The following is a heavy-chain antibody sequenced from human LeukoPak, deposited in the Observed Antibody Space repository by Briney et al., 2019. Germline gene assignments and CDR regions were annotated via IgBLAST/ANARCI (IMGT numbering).Heavy chain of an antibody. D-gene: IGHD5-18*01. CDR2: IYYSGST. Sequence: SETLSLTCTVSGGSISSSSYYWGWIRQPPGKGLEWIGSIYYSGSTYYNPSLKSRVTMSVDTSKNQFSLRLSSVTAADTAVYSCARHPERYSYFDYWGQGTLVTVSS. V-gene: IGHV4-39*01. J-gene: IGHJ4*02. CDR1: GGSISSSSYY. CDR3: ARHPERYSYFDY.